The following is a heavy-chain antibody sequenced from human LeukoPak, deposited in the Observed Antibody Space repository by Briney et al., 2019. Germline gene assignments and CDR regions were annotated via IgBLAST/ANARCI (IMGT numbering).Heavy chain of an antibody. Sequence: GGSLRLSCAASGFTFSSYGMHWVRQAPGKGLEWVAVISYDGSNKYYADSVKGRFTISRDNSKNTLYLQMNSLRAEDTAVYYCAKDPVLFLFYGSSGFDYWGQGTLVTVSS. CDR1: GFTFSSYG. J-gene: IGHJ4*02. D-gene: IGHD3-10*01. V-gene: IGHV3-30*18. CDR3: AKDPVLFLFYGSSGFDY. CDR2: ISYDGSNK.